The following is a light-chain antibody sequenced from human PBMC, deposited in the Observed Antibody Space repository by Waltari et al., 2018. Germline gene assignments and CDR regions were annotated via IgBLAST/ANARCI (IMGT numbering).Light chain of an antibody. J-gene: IGKJ1*01. V-gene: IGKV3-20*01. CDR3: QMYVRLPVT. CDR2: DAS. CDR1: QSVGRS. Sequence: EIVLTQSPGTLSLSPGERATLSCRASQSVGRSLAWYQQRPGQAPRLLIFDASNRAAAIPERFRGRGSGTDFSLTISRLEPEDFAVYYCQMYVRLPVTFGQGTKVEIK.